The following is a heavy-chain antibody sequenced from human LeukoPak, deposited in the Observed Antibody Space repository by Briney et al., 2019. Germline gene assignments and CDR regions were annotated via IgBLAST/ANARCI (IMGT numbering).Heavy chain of an antibody. J-gene: IGHJ4*02. CDR1: GGSISSYY. CDR2: IFYSGST. V-gene: IGHV4-59*01. D-gene: IGHD4-11*01. CDR3: AREAIDYSNDY. Sequence: SETLSLTCTVSGGSISSYYWSWIRQPPGKGLEWIGYIFYSGSTNYNPSLKSRVTISVDTSKKQFSLKLSSVAAADTAVYYCAREAIDYSNDYWGQGTLVTVSS.